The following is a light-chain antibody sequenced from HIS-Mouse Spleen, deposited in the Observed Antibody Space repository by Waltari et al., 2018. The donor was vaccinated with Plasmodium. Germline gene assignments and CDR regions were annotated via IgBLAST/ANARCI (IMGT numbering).Light chain of an antibody. V-gene: IGLV3-27*01. Sequence: SYELTQPSSVSVSPGQTARITCSGDVLAKKYARGFQQKPGQAPVRVIYKDSERPSGSPERFSRSSAGTTVTLTIRGAQVEDEADYYCYSAADNNRVFGGGTKLTVL. J-gene: IGLJ3*02. CDR3: YSAADNNRV. CDR2: KDS. CDR1: VLAKKY.